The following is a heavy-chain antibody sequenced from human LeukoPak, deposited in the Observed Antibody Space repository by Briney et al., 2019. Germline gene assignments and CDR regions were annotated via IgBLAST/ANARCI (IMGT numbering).Heavy chain of an antibody. CDR3: VHRPGRGKPPQY. J-gene: IGHJ4*02. D-gene: IGHD1-14*01. V-gene: IGHV2-5*02. CDR2: IYWDDDQ. Sequence: ESGPTLVNPTETLTLTCSFSGFSLSSSEAGVSWIRQPPGKALEWLALIYWDDDQRYSPSLRSRLTITKDTSKNQVVLTVTDMDPVDTATYYCVHRPGRGKPPQYWGQGTLVTVSS. CDR1: GFSLSSSEAG.